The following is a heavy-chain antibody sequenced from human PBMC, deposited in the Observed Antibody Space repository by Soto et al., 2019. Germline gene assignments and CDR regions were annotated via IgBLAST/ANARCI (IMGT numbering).Heavy chain of an antibody. CDR3: ARYIAAAGTDYFDY. CDR2: IYSGGST. D-gene: IGHD6-13*01. CDR1: GFTVSSNY. J-gene: IGHJ4*02. Sequence: PGGSLRLSCAASGFTVSSNYMSWVRQAPGKGLEWVSVIYSGGSTYYADSVKGRLTISRDNSKNTLYLQMNSLRAEDTAVYYCARYIAAAGTDYFDYWGQGTLVTVSS. V-gene: IGHV3-53*01.